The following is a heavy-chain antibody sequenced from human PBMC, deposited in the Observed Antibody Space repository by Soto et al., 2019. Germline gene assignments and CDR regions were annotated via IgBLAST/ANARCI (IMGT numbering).Heavy chain of an antibody. V-gene: IGHV4-39*02. CDR1: GGSIRGSDDY. CDR2: VFYTGSA. J-gene: IGHJ5*01. D-gene: IGHD2-8*02. Sequence: SETLSLTCSVSGGSIRGSDDYWGWIRQSPGKGLEYIGSVFYTGSAYYNPSFKSRVSIVADTSTNRFFLNLKSVTATDTGVYYCAKTPTGHYDSWGQGILVTVSS. CDR3: AKTPTGHYDS.